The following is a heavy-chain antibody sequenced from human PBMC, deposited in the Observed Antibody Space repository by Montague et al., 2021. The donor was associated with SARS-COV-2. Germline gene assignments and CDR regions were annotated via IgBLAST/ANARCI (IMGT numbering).Heavy chain of an antibody. CDR1: GGSVSSGSYY. V-gene: IGHV4-61*01. J-gene: IGHJ6*02. CDR3: ARDPWPITIFGVVTRYGKDV. CDR2: IYYSGST. Sequence: SETLSLTCTVSGGSVSSGSYYWSWIRQPPGKGLEWIGYIYYSGSTNYXXXLKSRVTISVDTSKNQFSLKLSSVTAADTAVYYCARDPWPITIFGVVTRYGKDVWGQGTTVTVS. D-gene: IGHD3-3*01.